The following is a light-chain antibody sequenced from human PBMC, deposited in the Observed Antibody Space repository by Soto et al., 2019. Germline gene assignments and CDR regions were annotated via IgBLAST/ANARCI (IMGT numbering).Light chain of an antibody. J-gene: IGKJ4*01. CDR2: GAS. CDR3: QEYNNWPQLT. Sequence: EIVMTQSPATLSVSPGERATLSCRASQSVGSNFAWYQQRPGQAPRLLIYGASTRATGIPARFSGSGSGTEFTLTISSLQSEDFGVYYCQEYNNWPQLTFGGGTKVEIK. CDR1: QSVGSN. V-gene: IGKV3-15*01.